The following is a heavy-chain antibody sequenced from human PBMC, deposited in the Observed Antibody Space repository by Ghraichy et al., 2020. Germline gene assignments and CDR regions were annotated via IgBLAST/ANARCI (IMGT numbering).Heavy chain of an antibody. CDR3: ARGVYSSGWYRPYYFDY. V-gene: IGHV3-11*01. CDR2: INSGCSTI. CDR1: GFPFSDYY. Sequence: GSLRLSCAASGFPFSDYYMTWIRQAPGKGLEGLSYINSGCSTIYYADSVKGRFTISRDNAKNSLHLQMNSLRAEDTAVYYCARGVYSSGWYRPYYFDYWGQGTLVTVSS. J-gene: IGHJ4*02. D-gene: IGHD6-19*01.